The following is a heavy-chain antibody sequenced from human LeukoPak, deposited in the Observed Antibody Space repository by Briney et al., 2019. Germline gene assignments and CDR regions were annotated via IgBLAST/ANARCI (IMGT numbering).Heavy chain of an antibody. J-gene: IGHJ4*02. D-gene: IGHD5-12*01. V-gene: IGHV3-20*04. CDR3: ARGPARGYSGYRRFIYYFDY. CDR1: GFTFSSYA. CDR2: INWNGGST. Sequence: GGSLRLSCAASGFTFSSYAMHWVRQAPGKGLEWVSGINWNGGSTGYADSVKGRFTISRDNAQNSLYLQMNSLRAEDTALYYCARGPARGYSGYRRFIYYFDYWGQGTLVTVSS.